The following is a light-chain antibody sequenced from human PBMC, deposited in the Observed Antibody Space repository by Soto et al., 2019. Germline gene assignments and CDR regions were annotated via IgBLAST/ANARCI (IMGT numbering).Light chain of an antibody. J-gene: IGKJ2*01. CDR1: QSVSSNH. Sequence: EIVLTQSPGSLSLSPRERATLSCRASQSVSSNHLAWYQQKPGQAPRLLIYGASRRATGIPDRFSGSGSGTEFTLTISRLEPEDFAMYYCQQYGSSPYTFGQGTKVEIK. CDR3: QQYGSSPYT. CDR2: GAS. V-gene: IGKV3-20*01.